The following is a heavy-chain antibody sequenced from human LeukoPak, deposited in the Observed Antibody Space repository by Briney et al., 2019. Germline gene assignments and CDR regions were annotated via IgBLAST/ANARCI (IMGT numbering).Heavy chain of an antibody. V-gene: IGHV4-39*01. CDR1: GGSISSSSYY. CDR2: LYYSGST. J-gene: IGHJ4*02. CDR3: PRLSRLGTYYFDY. D-gene: IGHD3-10*01. Sequence: TLSLTCTVSGGSISSSSYYWGWVRQPPGRGGEWIGRLYYSGSTYYNPSLKSRVTISLDTSKHQFSLTLSSLPAADTAVYYCPRLSRLGTYYFDYWGQGPLVTVSS.